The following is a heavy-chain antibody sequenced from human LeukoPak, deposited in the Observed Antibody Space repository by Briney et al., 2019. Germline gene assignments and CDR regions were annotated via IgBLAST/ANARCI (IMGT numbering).Heavy chain of an antibody. CDR3: ARKNGQWLAYDY. CDR2: IYSGGST. D-gene: IGHD6-19*01. J-gene: IGHJ4*02. CDR1: GFTVSSNY. V-gene: IGHV3-53*01. Sequence: GGSLRPSCAASGFTVSSNYMSWVRQAPGKGLEWVSVIYSGGSTYYADSVKGRFTISRDNSKNTLYLQMNSLRAEDTAVYYCARKNGQWLAYDYWGQGTLVTVSS.